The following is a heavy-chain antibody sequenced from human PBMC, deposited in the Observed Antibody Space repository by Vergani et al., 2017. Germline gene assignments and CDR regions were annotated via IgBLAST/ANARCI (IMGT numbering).Heavy chain of an antibody. CDR2: ISSSSSYI. CDR3: AREARGGYCSSTSCYIDY. Sequence: EVQLLESGGGLVQPGGSLRLSCAASGFTFSSYSMNWVRQAPGKGLEWVSSISSSSSYIYYADSVKGRFTISRDNAKNSLYLQMNSLRAEDTAVYYCAREARGGYCSSTSCYIDYWGQGTLVTVSS. V-gene: IGHV3-21*01. J-gene: IGHJ4*02. D-gene: IGHD2-2*01. CDR1: GFTFSSYS.